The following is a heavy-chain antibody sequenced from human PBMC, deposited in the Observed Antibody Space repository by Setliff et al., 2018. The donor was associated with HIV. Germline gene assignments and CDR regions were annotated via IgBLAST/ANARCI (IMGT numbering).Heavy chain of an antibody. CDR2: IIPMLSIA. D-gene: IGHD6-19*01. CDR1: GGTFSNYA. V-gene: IGHV1-69*10. Sequence: SVKVSCKASGGTFSNYALSWVRQAPGQGLEWMGGIIPMLSIANYAQKFQDRLTITADESTSTAYMEVSSLTSDDTAVYHCARGEGYSSGWFKYYYKALDVWGQGTTVTVSS. J-gene: IGHJ6*02. CDR3: ARGEGYSSGWFKYYYKALDV.